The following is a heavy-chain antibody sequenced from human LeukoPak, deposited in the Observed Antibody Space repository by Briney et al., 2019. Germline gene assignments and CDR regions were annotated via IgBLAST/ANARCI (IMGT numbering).Heavy chain of an antibody. Sequence: GGSLRLSCAASGFTFSNHWMTWVRQAPGKGLEWVANIEQDGDRKYYVDSVKGRITVSRDNAKNSLYLQMNSLRAEDTAVYYCARGPSGDGYNYGGGWGQGTLVTVSS. V-gene: IGHV3-7*01. CDR1: GFTFSNHW. CDR2: IEQDGDRK. J-gene: IGHJ4*02. CDR3: ARGPSGDGYNYGGG. D-gene: IGHD5-24*01.